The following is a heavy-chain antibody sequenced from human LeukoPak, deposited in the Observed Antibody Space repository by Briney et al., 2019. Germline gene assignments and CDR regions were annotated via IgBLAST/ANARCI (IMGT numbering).Heavy chain of an antibody. CDR3: AKQGDYYDSSGYSRHYFDY. Sequence: GGSLRLSCAASGFTFRNYGMTWVRQTPRRGLEWVSSIIGSGDSTHYADSVQGRFTISRDNSRNTLYLQMNSLRAEDAAVYYCAKQGDYYDSSGYSRHYFDYWGQGTLVTVSS. CDR1: GFTFRNYG. V-gene: IGHV3-23*01. D-gene: IGHD3-22*01. J-gene: IGHJ4*02. CDR2: IIGSGDST.